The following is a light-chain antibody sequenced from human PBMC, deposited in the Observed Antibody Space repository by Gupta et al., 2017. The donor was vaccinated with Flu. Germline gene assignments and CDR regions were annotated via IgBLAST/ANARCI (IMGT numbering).Light chain of an antibody. CDR2: EDS. Sequence: SYELTQPPSVSVSPGQTARITCSGDALPKKYAYWDQQKSGQAPVLVIYEDSKRPSGIPERFSGSSSGTMATLTISGAQVEDEADYYCYSTDSSGNLVVFGGGTKLTVL. CDR1: ALPKKY. V-gene: IGLV3-10*01. CDR3: YSTDSSGNLVV. J-gene: IGLJ2*01.